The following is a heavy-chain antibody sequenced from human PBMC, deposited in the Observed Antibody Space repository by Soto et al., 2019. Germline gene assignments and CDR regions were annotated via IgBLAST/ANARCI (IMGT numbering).Heavy chain of an antibody. CDR2: ISSNGGST. CDR1: GFTFSSYA. V-gene: IGHV3-64D*06. J-gene: IGHJ5*02. D-gene: IGHD1-26*01. CDR3: VKDRLVGATTYNWFDP. Sequence: GGSLRLSCSASGFTFSSYAMHWVRRAPGKGLEYVSAISSNGGSTYYADSVKGRFTISRDNSKNTLYLQMSSLRAEDTAVYYCVKDRLVGATTYNWFDPWGQGTLVTVSS.